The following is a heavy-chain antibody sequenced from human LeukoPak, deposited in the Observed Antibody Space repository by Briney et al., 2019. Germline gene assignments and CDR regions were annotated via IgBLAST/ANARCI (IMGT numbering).Heavy chain of an antibody. CDR2: ISNSGYT. V-gene: IGHV3-23*01. CDR3: AKDIRAVGTSVSEY. CDR1: GFTFIDYA. Sequence: GSLRLSCATSGFTFIDYAMSWVRQAPGKGLEWVSSISNSGYTYYAVSVKGRFTVSRDSSNNTVYLQMNSLRAKDTAMYYCAKDIRAVGTSVSEYWGQGTLVSVSS. J-gene: IGHJ4*02. D-gene: IGHD2/OR15-2a*01.